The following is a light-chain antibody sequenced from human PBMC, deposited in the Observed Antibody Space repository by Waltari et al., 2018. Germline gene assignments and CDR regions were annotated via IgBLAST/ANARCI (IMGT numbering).Light chain of an antibody. J-gene: IGLJ3*02. CDR3: CSYAGSITFWV. CDR2: DVT. CDR1: SSDVGGYYS. V-gene: IGLV2-11*01. Sequence: QSALPQPRSVSGSPGQSVTISCTGTSSDVGGYYSFSWYQHHPVKAPKLIIYDVTNRPSGVPDRFSASKSDNTASLTISGLQAEDEADYYCCSYAGSITFWVFGGGTKLTVL.